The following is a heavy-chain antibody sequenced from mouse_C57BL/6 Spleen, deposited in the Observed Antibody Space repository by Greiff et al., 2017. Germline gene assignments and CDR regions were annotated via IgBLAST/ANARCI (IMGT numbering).Heavy chain of an antibody. CDR2: IYPGGGYT. V-gene: IGHV1-63*01. Sequence: QVQLKQSGAELVRPGTSVKMSCKASGYPFTNYWIGWAKQRPGHGLEWIGDIYPGGGYTNYNEKFNGKATLTADKSSSTAYMQFSSLTSEDSAIYYCARRLTTVVATGAMDYWGQGTSVTVSS. D-gene: IGHD1-1*01. CDR1: GYPFTNYW. J-gene: IGHJ4*01. CDR3: ARRLTTVVATGAMDY.